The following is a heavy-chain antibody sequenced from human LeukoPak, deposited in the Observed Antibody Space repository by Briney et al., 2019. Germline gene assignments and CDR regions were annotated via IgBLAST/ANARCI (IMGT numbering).Heavy chain of an antibody. D-gene: IGHD1-26*01. Sequence: GGSLRLSCAASGFTFTDYWMTWVRQVPGKGLEWVANIQRGGSESYYVDSVKGRFTISRENAKNSLYLQMDSLRVQDTAVYYCARVGTWELQRVFDYWGQGTPVTVSS. J-gene: IGHJ4*02. CDR3: ARVGTWELQRVFDY. V-gene: IGHV3-7*01. CDR2: IQRGGSES. CDR1: GFTFTDYW.